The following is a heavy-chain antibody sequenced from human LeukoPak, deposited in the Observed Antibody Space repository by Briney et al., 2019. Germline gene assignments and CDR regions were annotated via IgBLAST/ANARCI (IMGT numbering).Heavy chain of an antibody. V-gene: IGHV1-58*02. D-gene: IGHD2/OR15-2a*01. CDR3: AADFYRTQVFDY. J-gene: IGHJ4*02. Sequence: TSVKVSCKASGFTSTSSAMQWVRQARGQRLEWIGWIVVGSGNTNYAQKFQERVTITRDMSTSTAYMELSSLRSEDTAVYYCAADFYRTQVFDYWGQGTLVTVSS. CDR1: GFTSTSSA. CDR2: IVVGSGNT.